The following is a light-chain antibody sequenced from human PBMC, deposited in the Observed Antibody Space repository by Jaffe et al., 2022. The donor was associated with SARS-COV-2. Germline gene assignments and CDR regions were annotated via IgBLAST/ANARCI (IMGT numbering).Light chain of an antibody. V-gene: IGKV1-33*01. CDR3: QYYDYPIVFT. CDR1: QDISNY. J-gene: IGKJ3*01. CDR2: DAS. Sequence: DIQMTQSPSSLSASVGDRVTITCQASQDISNYLNWYQQKSGQAPKLLIYDASNLETGVPSRFSGSGSGTDFTLTISSLQSDDFGTYYCQYYDYPIVFTFGPGTKVEI.